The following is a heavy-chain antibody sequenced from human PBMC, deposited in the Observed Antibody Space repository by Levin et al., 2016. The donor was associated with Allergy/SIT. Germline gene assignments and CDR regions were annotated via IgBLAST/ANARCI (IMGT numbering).Heavy chain of an antibody. CDR2: INHSGST. V-gene: IGHV4-34*01. D-gene: IGHD6-19*01. Sequence: GSLRLSCAVYGGSFSGYYWSWIRQPPGKGLEWIGEINHSGSTNYNPSLKSRVTISVDTSKNQFSLKLSSVTAADTAVYYCARGYWRQWLEVWGQGTLVTVSS. J-gene: IGHJ4*02. CDR3: ARGYWRQWLEV. CDR1: GGSFSGYY.